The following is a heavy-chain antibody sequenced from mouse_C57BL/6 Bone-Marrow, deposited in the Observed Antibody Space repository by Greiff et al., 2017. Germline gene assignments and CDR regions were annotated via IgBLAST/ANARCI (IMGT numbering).Heavy chain of an antibody. CDR2: IVPSDSYT. CDR1: GYTFTSYW. CDR3: TIYYYGSSYEAY. V-gene: IGHV1-59*01. D-gene: IGHD1-1*01. J-gene: IGHJ3*01. Sequence: VQLQQPGAELVRPGTSVKLSCKASGYTFTSYWMHWVKQRPGQGLEWIGVIVPSDSYTNYNQKFKGKATLTVDTSSSTAYMQLSILTSEDSAVYYCTIYYYGSSYEAYWGQGTLVTVSA.